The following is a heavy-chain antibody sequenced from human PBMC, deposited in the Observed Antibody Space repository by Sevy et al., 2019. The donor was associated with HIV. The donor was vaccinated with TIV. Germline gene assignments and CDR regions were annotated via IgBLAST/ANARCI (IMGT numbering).Heavy chain of an antibody. V-gene: IGHV3-11*06. CDR2: ISTGSTYT. CDR1: EFTFSDYY. D-gene: IGHD5-18*01. Sequence: GGSLRLSCVASEFTFSDYYMSWIRQAPGKGLEWVSYISTGSTYTNYADSVKGRFTVSRDNSENSLYLQMNSLRAEDTAVYYCARVRYNYGSYYFDHWGQGTLVTVSS. J-gene: IGHJ4*02. CDR3: ARVRYNYGSYYFDH.